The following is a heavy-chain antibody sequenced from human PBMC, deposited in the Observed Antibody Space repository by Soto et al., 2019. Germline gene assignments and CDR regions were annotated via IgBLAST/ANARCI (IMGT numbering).Heavy chain of an antibody. D-gene: IGHD1-26*01. V-gene: IGHV3-7*01. CDR1: GFTFSSYW. CDR2: IKQDGSEK. Sequence: GESLKISCAASGFTFSSYWMSWVRQAPGKGLEWVANIKQDGSEKYYVDSVKGRFTISRDNAKNSLYLQMNSLRAEDTAVYYCARVRSWHRADAFDIWGQGTMVTVSS. CDR3: ARVRSWHRADAFDI. J-gene: IGHJ3*02.